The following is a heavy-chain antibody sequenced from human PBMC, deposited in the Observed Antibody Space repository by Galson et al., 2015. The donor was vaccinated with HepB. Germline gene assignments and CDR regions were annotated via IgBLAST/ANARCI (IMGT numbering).Heavy chain of an antibody. V-gene: IGHV3-20*04. Sequence: SLRLSCAASGFTFDDYGMSWVRQVPGKGLEWVSGINRNGRSTNYADSVRGRFHISRDNIRNSVYLQMNTLRVEDTALYYCARVLRRYYDILTNYYTDDAFDIWGQGTMVTVSS. CDR3: ARVLRRYYDILTNYYTDDAFDI. J-gene: IGHJ3*02. CDR2: INRNGRST. D-gene: IGHD3-9*01. CDR1: GFTFDDYG.